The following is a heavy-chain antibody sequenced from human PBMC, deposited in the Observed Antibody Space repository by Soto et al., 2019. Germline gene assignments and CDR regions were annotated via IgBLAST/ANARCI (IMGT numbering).Heavy chain of an antibody. CDR3: TRPRYDTVTQNDYYGMDV. CDR2: IRSKANSYAT. CDR1: GFTFSGSA. V-gene: IGHV3-73*01. Sequence: GGSLRLSCAASGFTFSGSAMHWVRQASGKGLEWVGRIRSKANSYATAYAASVKGRFTISRDDSKNTAYLQMNSLKTEDTAVYYCTRPRYDTVTQNDYYGMDVWGQGTMVTVSS. J-gene: IGHJ6*02. D-gene: IGHD4-17*01.